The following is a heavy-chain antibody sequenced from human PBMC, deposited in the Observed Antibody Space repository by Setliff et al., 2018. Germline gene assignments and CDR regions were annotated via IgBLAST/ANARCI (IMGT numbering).Heavy chain of an antibody. Sequence: VASVKVSCKASGYTFTSYAMHWVRQAPGQRLEWMGWINAGNGNTKYSQKLQGRVTITRDTSASTAYMELSSLRSEDTAVYYCARDLVGYCSGGSCYDWDYWGQGTLVTVSS. J-gene: IGHJ4*02. D-gene: IGHD2-15*01. CDR3: ARDLVGYCSGGSCYDWDY. V-gene: IGHV1-3*01. CDR2: INAGNGNT. CDR1: GYTFTSYA.